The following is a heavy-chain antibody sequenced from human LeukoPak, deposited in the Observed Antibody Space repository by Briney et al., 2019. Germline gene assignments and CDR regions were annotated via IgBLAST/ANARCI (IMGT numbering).Heavy chain of an antibody. CDR1: GHTFTGYY. CDR3: GTLLSNGPFDY. CDR2: IYPNSGAT. V-gene: IGHV1-2*02. J-gene: IGHJ4*02. Sequence: GASVKVSCKVSGHTFTGYYMHWVRQAPGQGLEWMGWIYPNSGATKYAQKFQGRVTMTRDTSISTAYMELSGLRSDDTAVYYCGTLLSNGPFDYWGQGSLVTVSS.